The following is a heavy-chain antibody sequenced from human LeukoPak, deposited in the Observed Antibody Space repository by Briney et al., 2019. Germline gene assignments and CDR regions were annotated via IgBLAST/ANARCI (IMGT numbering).Heavy chain of an antibody. CDR2: IHHSGST. Sequence: TSETLSLTCTVSGGSISSSSYYWGWIRQPPGKGLEWIGSIHHSGSTYYNPSLKSRVTISVDTSKNQFSLKLSSVTAADTAVYYCARGKRIAAAGIYYFDYWGQGTLVTVSS. V-gene: IGHV4-39*07. D-gene: IGHD6-13*01. CDR3: ARGKRIAAAGIYYFDY. CDR1: GGSISSSSYY. J-gene: IGHJ4*02.